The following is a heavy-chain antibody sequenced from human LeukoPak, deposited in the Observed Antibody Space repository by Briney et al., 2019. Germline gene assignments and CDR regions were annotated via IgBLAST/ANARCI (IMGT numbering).Heavy chain of an antibody. CDR1: GFTFSSYA. J-gene: IGHJ4*02. Sequence: GGSLRLSCAASGFTFSSYAMSWVRQAPGKGLEWVSAISGSGGSTYYADSVKGRFTISRDNSKNTLYLQMNSLRAEDTAVYYCAKDGALDYYDSSGYPSYFDYWGQGTLVTVSS. V-gene: IGHV3-23*01. CDR2: ISGSGGST. CDR3: AKDGALDYYDSSGYPSYFDY. D-gene: IGHD3-22*01.